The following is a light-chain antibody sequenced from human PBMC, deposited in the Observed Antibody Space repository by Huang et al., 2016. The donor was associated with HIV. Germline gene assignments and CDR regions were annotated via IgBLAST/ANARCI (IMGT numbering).Light chain of an antibody. Sequence: DIVMTQTPPSLSVTPGQPASISCKSSQTLLHTDGKTHLYWYLQKPGQSPQLLIYELSNRFSGVPDRFTVSGSVTNFTLKISRVEAEDVGVYYCMQSLQSATFGQGTKVEIK. CDR1: QTLLHTDGKTH. V-gene: IGKV2D-29*02. J-gene: IGKJ1*01. CDR2: ELS. CDR3: MQSLQSAT.